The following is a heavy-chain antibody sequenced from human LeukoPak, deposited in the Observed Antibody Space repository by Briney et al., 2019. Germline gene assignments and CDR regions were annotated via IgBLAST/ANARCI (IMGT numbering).Heavy chain of an antibody. CDR1: GFTVSSNY. V-gene: IGHV3-53*01. J-gene: IGHJ6*03. CDR3: ARDPAWGYCSSTSCLSYYYYYYMDV. CDR2: IYSGGST. Sequence: PGGSLRLSCAASGFTVSSNYMSWVRQAPGKGLEWVSVIYSGGSTYYADSVKGRFTISRDNAKNSLYLQMNSLRAEDTAVYYCARDPAWGYCSSTSCLSYYYYYYMDVWGKGTTVTVSS. D-gene: IGHD2-2*01.